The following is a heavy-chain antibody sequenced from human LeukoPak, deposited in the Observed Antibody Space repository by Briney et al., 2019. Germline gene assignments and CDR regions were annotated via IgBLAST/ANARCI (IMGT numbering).Heavy chain of an antibody. CDR1: GFTFDDYA. D-gene: IGHD1-26*01. J-gene: IGHJ4*02. V-gene: IGHV3-9*01. CDR3: ATDYVGAPPGY. CDR2: ISWNSGSI. Sequence: GGSLRLSCAASGFTFDDYAMHWVRQAPGKGLEWVSGISWNSGSIGYADSVKGRFTISRDNAKNSLYPQMNSLRAEDTAVYYCATDYVGAPPGYWGQGTLVTVSS.